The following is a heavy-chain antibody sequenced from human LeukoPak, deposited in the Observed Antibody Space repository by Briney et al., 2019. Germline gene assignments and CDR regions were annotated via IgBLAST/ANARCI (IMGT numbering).Heavy chain of an antibody. Sequence: PSKTLSLTCDVSGGSISSGLYSWSWIRQPLGKGLEWIGYIYHTGSTYYNPSLKSRVTISVDTSKNQFSLRLSSATAADTAVYYCARLQYCSGTSCYWFDPWGQGTLVTVSS. J-gene: IGHJ5*02. D-gene: IGHD2-2*01. CDR2: IYHTGST. V-gene: IGHV4-30-2*01. CDR3: ARLQYCSGTSCYWFDP. CDR1: GGSISSGLYS.